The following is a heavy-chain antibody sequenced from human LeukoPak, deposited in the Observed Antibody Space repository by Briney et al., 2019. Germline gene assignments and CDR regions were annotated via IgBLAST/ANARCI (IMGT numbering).Heavy chain of an antibody. CDR3: ASDGGYSSGYFDY. D-gene: IGHD6-19*01. CDR2: ISSSGSTI. Sequence: GGSLRLSCAASGFTFSSYEMNWVRQAPGKGPEWVSYISSSGSTIYYADSVKGRFTISRDNAKNSLYLQMNSLRAEDTAVYYCASDGGYSSGYFDYWGQGTLVTVSS. CDR1: GFTFSSYE. V-gene: IGHV3-48*03. J-gene: IGHJ4*02.